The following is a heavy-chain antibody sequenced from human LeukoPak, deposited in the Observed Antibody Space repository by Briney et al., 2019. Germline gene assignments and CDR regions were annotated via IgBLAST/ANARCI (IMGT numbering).Heavy chain of an antibody. J-gene: IGHJ4*02. D-gene: IGHD6-6*01. V-gene: IGHV1-2*02. CDR2: INPNSGGT. CDR1: GYTFTSYD. Sequence: ASVKVSCKASGYTFTSYDINWVRQATGQGLEWMGWINPNSGGTNYAQKFQGRVTMTRDTSISTAYMELSRLRSDDTAVYYCASMGQLVGWYYFDYWGQGTLVTVSS. CDR3: ASMGQLVGWYYFDY.